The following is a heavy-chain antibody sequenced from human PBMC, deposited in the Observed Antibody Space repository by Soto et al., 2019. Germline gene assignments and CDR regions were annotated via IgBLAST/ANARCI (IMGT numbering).Heavy chain of an antibody. CDR1: GGTFSSYA. D-gene: IGHD2-2*01. Sequence: SVKVSCKASGGTFSSYAISWVRQAPGQGLEWMGGIIPIFGTANYAQKFQGRVTITADKSTSTAYMELSSLRSEDTAVYYCALYCSSTSCPSTHYYYYGMDVWGQGTTVTVSS. CDR2: IIPIFGTA. J-gene: IGHJ6*02. V-gene: IGHV1-69*06. CDR3: ALYCSSTSCPSTHYYYYGMDV.